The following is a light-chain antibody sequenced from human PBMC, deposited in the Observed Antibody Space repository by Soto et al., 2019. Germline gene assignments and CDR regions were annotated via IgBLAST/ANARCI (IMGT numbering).Light chain of an antibody. V-gene: IGKV3-20*01. CDR3: QQYSSLWT. Sequence: IVLTQSPGTPSLSPGERATLSCRTSQSVSNNYLAWYQQKPGQAPRLLIYGASSRATGIPDRFSGSGSGTDFTLSISRLEPEDFAVYYCQQYSSLWTFGQGTKVDIK. CDR1: QSVSNNY. J-gene: IGKJ1*01. CDR2: GAS.